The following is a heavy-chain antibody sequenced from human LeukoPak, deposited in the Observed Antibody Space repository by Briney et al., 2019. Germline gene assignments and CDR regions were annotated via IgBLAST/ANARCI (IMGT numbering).Heavy chain of an antibody. CDR3: ARGGYSYGTLGVY. Sequence: ASVKVSCKASGYTFTSYGISWVRQAPGQGLEWMGRIIPILGIANYAQKFQGRVTITADKSTSTAYMELSSLRSEDTAVYYCARGGYSYGTLGVYWGQGTLVTVSS. CDR2: IIPILGIA. D-gene: IGHD5-18*01. J-gene: IGHJ4*02. V-gene: IGHV1-69*04. CDR1: GYTFTSYG.